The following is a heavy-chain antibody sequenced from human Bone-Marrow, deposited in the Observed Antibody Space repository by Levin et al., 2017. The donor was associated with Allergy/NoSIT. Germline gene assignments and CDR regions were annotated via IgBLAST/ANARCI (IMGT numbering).Heavy chain of an antibody. J-gene: IGHJ6*02. CDR1: GFTFSSYA. V-gene: IGHV3-30-3*01. CDR3: AKDNYADYDGGGLDV. CDR2: ISSDGSSK. D-gene: IGHD4-17*01. Sequence: GESLKISCAASGFTFSSYAMHWVRQAPGKGLEWVAVISSDGSSKYYVDSVKGRFTISRDNSKNTLYLQMDSLRADDTAVYYCAKDNYADYDGGGLDVWGQGTTVTVSS.